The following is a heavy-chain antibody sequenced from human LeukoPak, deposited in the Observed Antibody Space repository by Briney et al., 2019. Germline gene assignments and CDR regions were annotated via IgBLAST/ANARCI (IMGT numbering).Heavy chain of an antibody. Sequence: ASVKVSRKASGYTFTSYDINWVRQATGQGLEWMGWMNTNSGNTGYAQKFQGRVTMTRNTSISTAYMELSSLRSEDTAVYYCARVISGSSSGMDVWFDPWGQGTLVTVSS. J-gene: IGHJ5*02. CDR2: MNTNSGNT. D-gene: IGHD6-6*01. V-gene: IGHV1-8*01. CDR3: ARVISGSSSGMDVWFDP. CDR1: GYTFTSYD.